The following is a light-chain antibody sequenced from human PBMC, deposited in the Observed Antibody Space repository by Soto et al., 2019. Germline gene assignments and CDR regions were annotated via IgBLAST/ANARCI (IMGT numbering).Light chain of an antibody. CDR2: LNSDGSH. Sequence: QPVLTQSPSASASLGASVNLTCTLSSGHSSYAIAWHQQQPEKGPRYLMNLNSDGSHSKGDGIPDRFSGSSSGAERYLTISSLQSEDEADYSCQTWGTGIAVFGGGTQLTVL. V-gene: IGLV4-69*01. J-gene: IGLJ7*01. CDR3: QTWGTGIAV. CDR1: SGHSSYA.